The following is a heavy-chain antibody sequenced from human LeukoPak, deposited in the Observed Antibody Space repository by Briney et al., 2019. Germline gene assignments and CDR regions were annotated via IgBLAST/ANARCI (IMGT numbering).Heavy chain of an antibody. CDR3: ARDALGAFDI. J-gene: IGHJ3*02. CDR2: IRTSGST. CDR1: GDSISSYY. D-gene: IGHD3-3*02. V-gene: IGHV4-4*07. Sequence: PSETLSLTCTVSGDSISSYYWSWIRQLAGKGLEWIGRIRTSGSTNYNPSLKSRVTMSVDTSKNQFSLKLSSVTAADTAVYYCARDALGAFDIWGQGTMVTVSS.